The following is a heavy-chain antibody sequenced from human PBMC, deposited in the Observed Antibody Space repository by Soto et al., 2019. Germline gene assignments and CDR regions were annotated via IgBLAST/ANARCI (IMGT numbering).Heavy chain of an antibody. Sequence: PAASVKVSCKASGYTFTSYYMHWVRQAPGQGLECMGIINPSGGSTSYAQKFQGRVTVTRDTSTSTVYMELSSLRSEDTAVYYCARGHRGYSSGYAHFDYWGQGTLVTVPS. J-gene: IGHJ4*02. CDR3: ARGHRGYSSGYAHFDY. CDR2: INPSGGST. D-gene: IGHD6-19*01. V-gene: IGHV1-46*01. CDR1: GYTFTSYY.